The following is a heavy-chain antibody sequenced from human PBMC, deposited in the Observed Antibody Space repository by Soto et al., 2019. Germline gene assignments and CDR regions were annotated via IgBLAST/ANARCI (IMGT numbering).Heavy chain of an antibody. CDR1: GFTCSSYA. V-gene: IGHV3-23*01. CDR2: VSGSGETT. D-gene: IGHD3-10*01. CDR3: AKGVTISGKDYYAMDV. Sequence: EVQLLESGGDLVQHGGSLRLSCAASGFTCSSYAMNWVRQAAGKGLEWVSSVSGSGETTHSADSVKGRFSVSRDNSKNTRYLQMNSLRGEDTAGYHCAKGVTISGKDYYAMDVWGQGTTVTVSS. J-gene: IGHJ6*02.